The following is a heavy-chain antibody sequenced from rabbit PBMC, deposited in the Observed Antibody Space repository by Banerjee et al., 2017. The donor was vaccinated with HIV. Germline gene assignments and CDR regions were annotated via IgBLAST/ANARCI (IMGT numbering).Heavy chain of an antibody. CDR3: ARDASGGRASLFNL. CDR2: IYAGSSDST. Sequence: QEQLVESGGGLVQPEGSLTLTCTASGFTLSNYYICWVRQAPGKGLEWIACIYAGSSDSTYYATWAKGRFTISKTSSTTVTLQMTSLTAADTATYFCARDASGGRASLFNLWGQGTLVTVS. D-gene: IGHD3-1*01. V-gene: IGHV1S45*01. J-gene: IGHJ4*01. CDR1: GFTLSNYY.